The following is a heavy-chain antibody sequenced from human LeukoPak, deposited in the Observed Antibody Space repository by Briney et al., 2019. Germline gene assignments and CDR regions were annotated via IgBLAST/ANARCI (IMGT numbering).Heavy chain of an antibody. V-gene: IGHV3-7*03. CDR3: AKDGVVADIVVVPAMDV. Sequence: GGSLRLSCAASGFTFSSYWMSWVRQAPGKGLEWVANIKQDGSEKYYVDSVKGRFTISRDNAKNSLYLQMNSLRAEDTAVYYCAKDGVVADIVVVPAMDVWGKGTTVTVSS. CDR2: IKQDGSEK. D-gene: IGHD2-2*01. CDR1: GFTFSSYW. J-gene: IGHJ6*04.